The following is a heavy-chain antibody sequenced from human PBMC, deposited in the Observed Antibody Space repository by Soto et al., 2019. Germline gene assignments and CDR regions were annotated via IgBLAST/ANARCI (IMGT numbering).Heavy chain of an antibody. Sequence: KGSWKGSGYGFTNDFIAWVLQENEQGVEWMGISNPSGGSTRYAQKVQGIVTMTRDTSTSTVYMELSSLRSEDTAVYYCARDSSYTVTTRDGYYYYGMDVSGQGTTVTVSS. D-gene: IGHD4-4*01. V-gene: IGHV1-46*01. CDR2: SNPSGGST. CDR3: ARDSSYTVTTRDGYYYYGMDV. J-gene: IGHJ6*02. CDR1: GYGFTNDF.